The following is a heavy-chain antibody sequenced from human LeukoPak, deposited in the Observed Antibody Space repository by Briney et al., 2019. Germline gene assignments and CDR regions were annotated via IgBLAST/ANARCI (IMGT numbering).Heavy chain of an antibody. J-gene: IGHJ4*02. CDR2: IYYSGST. D-gene: IGHD3-22*01. CDR3: ARGHYYDSSGYSVGFYFDY. V-gene: IGHV4-59*01. Sequence: SETLSLTCTVSGGSISSYYWSWIRQPPGKGLEWIGYIYYSGSTNYNPSLKSRVTISVDTSKNQFSQKLSSVTAADTAVYHCARGHYYDSSGYSVGFYFDYWGQGTLVTVSS. CDR1: GGSISSYY.